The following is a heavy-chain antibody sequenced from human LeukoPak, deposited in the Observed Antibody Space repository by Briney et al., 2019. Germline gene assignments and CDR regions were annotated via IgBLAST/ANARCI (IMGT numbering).Heavy chain of an antibody. Sequence: AGGSLRLSCAASGFTFSSHGMSWVRQAPGKGLEWVSTISGSGDNTYYADSVKGRFTISRDNAKNSLYLQMNSLRVEDTAVYYCARRSSGYYAWVFDYWGQGTLVTVSS. V-gene: IGHV3-23*01. CDR3: ARRSSGYYAWVFDY. CDR2: ISGSGDNT. D-gene: IGHD3-22*01. J-gene: IGHJ4*02. CDR1: GFTFSSHG.